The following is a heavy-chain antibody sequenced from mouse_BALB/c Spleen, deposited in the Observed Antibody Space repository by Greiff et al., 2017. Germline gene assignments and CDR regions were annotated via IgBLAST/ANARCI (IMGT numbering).Heavy chain of an antibody. CDR2: IDPENGDT. CDR3: NARRLFAY. J-gene: IGHJ3*01. Sequence: VQLQQSGAELVRSGASVKLSCTASGFNIKDYYMHWVKQRPEQGLEWIGWIDPENGDTEYAPKFQGKATMTADTSSNTAYLQLSSLTSEDTAVYYCNARRLFAYWGQGTLVTVAA. CDR1: GFNIKDYY. V-gene: IGHV14-4*02. D-gene: IGHD3-2*02.